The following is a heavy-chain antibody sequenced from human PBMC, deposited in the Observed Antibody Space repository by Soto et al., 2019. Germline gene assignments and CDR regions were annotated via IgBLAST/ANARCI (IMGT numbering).Heavy chain of an antibody. Sequence: GGARSLSWAASGVPLSTYWMHWVRQTPGKGLVWVSRVNSDGHDTVYADSVKGRFTLSRDNAKNTVFLQMSSLRAEDTAVYYCARGRENYSHFDYWGQGP. CDR2: VNSDGHDT. J-gene: IGHJ4*02. V-gene: IGHV3-74*01. D-gene: IGHD1-26*01. CDR1: GVPLSTYW. CDR3: ARGRENYSHFDY.